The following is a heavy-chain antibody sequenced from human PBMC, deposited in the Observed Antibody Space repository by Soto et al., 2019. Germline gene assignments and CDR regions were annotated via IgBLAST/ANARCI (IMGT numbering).Heavy chain of an antibody. CDR1: GGSISSGGYY. CDR2: IYYSGST. V-gene: IGHV4-31*03. CDR3: ARGVTMVRGVIHTPYFDY. J-gene: IGHJ4*02. Sequence: QVQLQESGPGLVKPSQTLSLTCTVSGGSISSGGYYWSWIRQHPGKGLEWIGYIYYSGSTYYNPSLKSRVTISVDTSKNQFSLKLSSVTAAGTAVYDCARGVTMVRGVIHTPYFDYWGQGTLVTVSS. D-gene: IGHD3-10*01.